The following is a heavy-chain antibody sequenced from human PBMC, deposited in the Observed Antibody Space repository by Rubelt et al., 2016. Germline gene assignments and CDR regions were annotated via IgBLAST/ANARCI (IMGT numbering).Heavy chain of an antibody. D-gene: IGHD2-15*01. V-gene: IGHV4-34*01. J-gene: IGHJ4*02. CDR1: GGSFSAYY. CDR3: ASWPLGYCSGGTCSSFDY. CDR2: INHSGST. Sequence: QVQLQQWGAGLLKPSETLSLTCVVSGGSFSAYYWSWIRQPPGKGLEWIGEINHSGSTTYNPSLKSRVTKSVDTTKNQFSRCVSSVPAADTAVYYCASWPLGYCSGGTCSSFDYWGQGTLVPVSS.